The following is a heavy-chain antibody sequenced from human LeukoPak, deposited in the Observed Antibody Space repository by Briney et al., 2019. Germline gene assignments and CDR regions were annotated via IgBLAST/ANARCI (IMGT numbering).Heavy chain of an antibody. CDR2: IRYDGSNK. D-gene: IGHD6-19*01. V-gene: IGHV3-30*02. CDR3: AKVGAYSSGWYTVDY. CDR1: GFTFSSYG. Sequence: GGSLRLSCAASGFTFSSYGMHWVRQAPGKGLEWVAFIRYDGSNKYYADSVKGRFTISRDNSKNTLYLQMNSLRAEDTAVYYCAKVGAYSSGWYTVDYWGQGTLVTVSS. J-gene: IGHJ4*02.